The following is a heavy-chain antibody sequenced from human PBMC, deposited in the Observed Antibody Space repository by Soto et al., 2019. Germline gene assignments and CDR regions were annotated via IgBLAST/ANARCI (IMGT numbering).Heavy chain of an antibody. D-gene: IGHD6-13*01. Sequence: PGGSLRLSCAASGFTFSSYGMHWVRQAPGKGLEWVAVISYDGSNKYYADSVKGRFTISRDNSRNTLYLQMNSLRAEDTAVYYCAKVLGYSSSWYGYYGMDVWGQGTTVTV. CDR1: GFTFSSYG. CDR2: ISYDGSNK. CDR3: AKVLGYSSSWYGYYGMDV. J-gene: IGHJ6*02. V-gene: IGHV3-30*18.